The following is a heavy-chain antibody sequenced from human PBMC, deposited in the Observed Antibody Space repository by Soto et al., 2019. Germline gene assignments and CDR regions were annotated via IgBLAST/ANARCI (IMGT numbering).Heavy chain of an antibody. D-gene: IGHD6-6*01. CDR3: ARVRYSSSSEGWFDP. Sequence: SETLSLTCAVSGYSISIGYYCGCIRQPPGKGLEWIGSIYHSGSTYYNPSLKSRVTISVDTSKNQFSLKLSSVTAADTAVYYCARVRYSSSSEGWFDPWGQGTLVTVSS. CDR2: IYHSGST. J-gene: IGHJ5*02. CDR1: GYSISIGYY. V-gene: IGHV4-38-2*01.